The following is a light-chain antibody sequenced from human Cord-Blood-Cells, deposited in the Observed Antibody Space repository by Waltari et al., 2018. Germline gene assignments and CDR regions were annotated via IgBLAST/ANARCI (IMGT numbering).Light chain of an antibody. CDR1: SSYVGGYNY. J-gene: IGLJ3*02. CDR2: DVS. Sequence: QSYLTQPRSVSGSPGQSVTISCTGTSSYVGGYNYVSWYQQHPGKAPKLMIYDVSKRPSGVPDRFSGSKSGNTDSLTISGLQAEDEADYYCCSYAGSYTWVFGGGTKLTVL. V-gene: IGLV2-11*01. CDR3: CSYAGSYTWV.